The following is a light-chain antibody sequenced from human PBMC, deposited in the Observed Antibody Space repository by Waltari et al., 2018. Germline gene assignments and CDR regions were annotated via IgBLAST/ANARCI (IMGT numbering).Light chain of an antibody. CDR3: QAWDSTTRV. V-gene: IGLV3-1*01. CDR1: KLGAKY. J-gene: IGLJ3*02. Sequence: VSVSPGQTASITCSGDKLGAKYACWYQQKPGQSPVLVIYQDNKRPSGIPERFSGSNSGNTATLTISGTQALDEADYYCQAWDSTTRVFGGGTKLTVI. CDR2: QDN.